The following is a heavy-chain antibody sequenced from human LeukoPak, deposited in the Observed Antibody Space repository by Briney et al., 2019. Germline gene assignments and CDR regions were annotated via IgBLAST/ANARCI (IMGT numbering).Heavy chain of an antibody. V-gene: IGHV4-4*07. J-gene: IGHJ5*02. CDR1: GVSISSYY. CDR3: ARSIGGYYGNWFDP. Sequence: SETLSLTCTVSGVSISSYYWSWVRQPAGKGLEWIGRIYTSGSTNYNPSLKSRVTMSVDTSKNQYSLKLSSVTAADTAAYYCARSIGGYYGNWFDPWGQGTLVTVSS. CDR2: IYTSGST. D-gene: IGHD3-22*01.